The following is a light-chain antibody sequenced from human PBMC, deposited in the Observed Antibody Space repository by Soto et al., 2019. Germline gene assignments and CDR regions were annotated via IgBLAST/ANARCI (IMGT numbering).Light chain of an antibody. CDR3: CLYIGATTYV. CDR1: GTDVGTYNF. CDR2: EVT. Sequence: QSVLTQPASVSGSPGQSITISCTGSGTDVGTYNFVSWFQRHPGKAPQLIIYEVTERPSGVSPRFSGSKSVNTASLTISGLRAEDEADYFCCLYIGATTYVFGTGTKVTVL. J-gene: IGLJ1*01. V-gene: IGLV2-23*02.